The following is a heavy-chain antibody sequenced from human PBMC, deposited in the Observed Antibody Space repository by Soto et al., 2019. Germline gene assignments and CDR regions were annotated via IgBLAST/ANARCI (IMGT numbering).Heavy chain of an antibody. V-gene: IGHV1-2*04. CDR1: GYTFTGYY. J-gene: IGHJ3*02. CDR3: ARAPLYNWNDVAAFDI. D-gene: IGHD1-1*01. Sequence: ASVKVSCKASGYTFTGYYVHWVRQAPGQGLEWMGWINPNSGGTNYAQKFQGWVTMTRDTSISTAYMELSRLRSDDTAVYYCARAPLYNWNDVAAFDIWGQGTMVTVSS. CDR2: INPNSGGT.